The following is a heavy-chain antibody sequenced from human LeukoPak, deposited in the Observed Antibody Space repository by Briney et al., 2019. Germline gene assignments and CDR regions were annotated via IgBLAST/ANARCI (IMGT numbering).Heavy chain of an antibody. CDR3: ARSLIVGGTQGFDY. V-gene: IGHV5-51*01. Sequence: GEPLKISCKGSGYSFTSYWIGWARQMPGKGLEWMGIIYPGDSDTRYSPSLQGQVTISADKSITTAYVQWSSLKASDTAMYYCARSLIVGGTQGFDYWGQGTLVTVSS. D-gene: IGHD1-26*01. CDR1: GYSFTSYW. CDR2: IYPGDSDT. J-gene: IGHJ4*02.